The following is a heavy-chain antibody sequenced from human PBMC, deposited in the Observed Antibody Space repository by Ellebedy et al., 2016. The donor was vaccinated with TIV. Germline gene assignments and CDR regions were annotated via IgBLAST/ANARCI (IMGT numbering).Heavy chain of an antibody. CDR1: GGSISSYY. D-gene: IGHD6-19*01. V-gene: IGHV4-4*07. CDR3: ASGYSSGWLDS. Sequence: MPSETLSLACTVSGGSISSYYWSWIRQPAGKGLEWIGRIYTNGSTNYNPSIKTRFTMSVHTSKNQFSLKLTSVTAADTAVYYCASGYSSGWLDSWGQGTLVTVSS. J-gene: IGHJ4*02. CDR2: IYTNGST.